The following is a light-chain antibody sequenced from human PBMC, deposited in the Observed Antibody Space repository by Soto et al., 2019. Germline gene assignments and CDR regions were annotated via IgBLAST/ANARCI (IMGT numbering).Light chain of an antibody. CDR2: AAS. Sequence: FQMSQSPSSVSATVGDRVTITCRASQVIYSRIAWYQQKPGRAPKLLLFAASNLQSGVPVRFSGSGSGTDFILSINSLQPEDVATYYCQQLDSFPLTFGQGTRLEIK. CDR3: QQLDSFPLT. CDR1: QVIYSR. J-gene: IGKJ5*01. V-gene: IGKV1-12*01.